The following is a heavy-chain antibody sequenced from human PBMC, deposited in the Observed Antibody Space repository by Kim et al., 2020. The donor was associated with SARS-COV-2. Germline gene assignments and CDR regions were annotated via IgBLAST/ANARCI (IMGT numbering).Heavy chain of an antibody. J-gene: IGHJ4*02. D-gene: IGHD6-13*01. CDR3: ARVSAAAGTTSFDY. Sequence: AQKFQGRVTQTRDTSTSTVYMKLSSLRSEDTAVYYCARVSAAAGTTSFDYWGQGTLVTVSS. V-gene: IGHV1-46*01.